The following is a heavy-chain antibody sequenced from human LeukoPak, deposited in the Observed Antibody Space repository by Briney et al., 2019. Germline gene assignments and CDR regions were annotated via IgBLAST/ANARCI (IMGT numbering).Heavy chain of an antibody. V-gene: IGHV3-49*04. CDR2: IRSKAYGGTT. J-gene: IGHJ3*02. Sequence: GGSLRLSCTASGFTFGDYAMSWVRQAPGKGLEWVGFIRSKAYGGTTEYAASVKGRFTISRDDSKSIAYLQMNSLKTEDTAVYYCTSYDILTGYWVGDAFDIWGQGTMVTVSS. CDR3: TSYDILTGYWVGDAFDI. CDR1: GFTFGDYA. D-gene: IGHD3-9*01.